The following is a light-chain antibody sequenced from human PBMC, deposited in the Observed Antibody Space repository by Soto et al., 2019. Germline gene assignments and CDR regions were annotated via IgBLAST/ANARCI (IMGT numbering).Light chain of an antibody. CDR2: GAS. Sequence: EIVFSPSPATLSLSPVERATLSCRASQSVSSSYLAWYQQKPGQAPRLLIYGASSRATGIPDRFSGSGSGTDFTLTISRLEPEDFAVYYCQQYGSSPPWTFGQGTKVDIK. CDR3: QQYGSSPPWT. J-gene: IGKJ1*01. V-gene: IGKV3-20*01. CDR1: QSVSSSY.